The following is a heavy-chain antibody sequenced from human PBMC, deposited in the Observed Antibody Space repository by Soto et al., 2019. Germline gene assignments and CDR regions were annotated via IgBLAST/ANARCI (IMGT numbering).Heavy chain of an antibody. CDR2: ISGSGGST. Sequence: GGSLRLSCAASGFTFSSYAMSWVRQAPGKGLEWVSAISGSGGSTYYADSVKGRFTDSRDKSKNTLYLQMNSLRAEDADVYYCEKGGGYDDYCYYYYMDVWGKGTTVTVSS. V-gene: IGHV3-23*01. D-gene: IGHD5-12*01. CDR1: GFTFSSYA. J-gene: IGHJ6*03. CDR3: EKGGGYDDYCYYYYMDV.